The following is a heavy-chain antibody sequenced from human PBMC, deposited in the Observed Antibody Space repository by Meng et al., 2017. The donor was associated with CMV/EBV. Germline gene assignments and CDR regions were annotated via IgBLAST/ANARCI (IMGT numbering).Heavy chain of an antibody. Sequence: QIPLKEPCPSLVTPQQTSTMTGTFSGFSPRPSGVGVGWLRQPPGKALECLALIYWDDDKRYSPSLKSRLTITKDTSKNQVVLTMTNMDPVDTATYYCARLYDSSGYYLGYFDYWGQGTLVTVSS. V-gene: IGHV2-5*02. CDR1: GFSPRPSGVG. CDR3: ARLYDSSGYYLGYFDY. D-gene: IGHD3-22*01. J-gene: IGHJ4*02. CDR2: IYWDDDK.